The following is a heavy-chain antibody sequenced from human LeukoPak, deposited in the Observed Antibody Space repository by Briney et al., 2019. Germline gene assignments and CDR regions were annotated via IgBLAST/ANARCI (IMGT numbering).Heavy chain of an antibody. J-gene: IGHJ4*02. D-gene: IGHD3-22*01. CDR1: GDSISNTYF. CDR3: VREVRYHDDSGYPDS. CDR2: IDQGGNT. V-gene: IGHV4-38-2*02. Sequence: PSETLSLTCNVFGDSISNTYFWGWIRRPPGKGLQWIGSIDQGGNTYFESSLKGRVYLSVDTSKNQFSLTLTPVTDADTAIYHCVREVRYHDDSGYPDSWGQGTLVIVSS.